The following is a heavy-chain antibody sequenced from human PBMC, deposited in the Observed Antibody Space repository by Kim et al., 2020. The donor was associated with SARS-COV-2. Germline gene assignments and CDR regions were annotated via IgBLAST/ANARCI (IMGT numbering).Heavy chain of an antibody. J-gene: IGHJ3*02. V-gene: IGHV1-46*01. CDR3: AREPSVSLSSSTNHDAFDI. Sequence: ASVKVSCKASGYTFTSYYMHWVRQAPGQGLEWMGIINPSGGSTSYAQKFQGRVTMTRDTSTSTVYMELSSLRSEDTAVYYCAREPSVSLSSSTNHDAFDIWGQGTMVTVSS. D-gene: IGHD6-6*01. CDR2: INPSGGST. CDR1: GYTFTSYY.